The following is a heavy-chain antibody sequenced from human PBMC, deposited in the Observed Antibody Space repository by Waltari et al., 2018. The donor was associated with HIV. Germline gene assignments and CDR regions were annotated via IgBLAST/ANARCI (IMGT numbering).Heavy chain of an antibody. D-gene: IGHD6-13*01. V-gene: IGHV3-33*01. CDR1: GFPFSRQG. Sequence: QVQLMESVGGVVPPGRSLRVSCATSGFPFSRQGMHWVRQAPGKGLEWVTVIWYDGSKKYYADSVKGRFTISRDNSKNTLYLQMNSLRIEDTAVYYCARKYSSSWGAPFDYWGQGTLVTVSS. J-gene: IGHJ4*02. CDR3: ARKYSSSWGAPFDY. CDR2: IWYDGSKK.